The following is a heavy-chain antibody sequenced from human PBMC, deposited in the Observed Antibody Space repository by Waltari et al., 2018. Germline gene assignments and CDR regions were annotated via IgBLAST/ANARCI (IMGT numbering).Heavy chain of an antibody. J-gene: IGHJ6*02. CDR1: GYTFTSYD. V-gene: IGHV1-8*03. CDR3: ARVSYYGSGSPPVNPPNYGMDV. CDR2: MNPNSGNT. D-gene: IGHD3-10*01. Sequence: QVQLVQSGAEVKKPGASVKVSCKASGYTFTSYDINWVRQATGQGLEWMGWMNPNSGNTGDAQKFQGRVTITRNTSISTAYMELSSLRSEDTAVYYCARVSYYGSGSPPVNPPNYGMDVWGQGTTVTVSS.